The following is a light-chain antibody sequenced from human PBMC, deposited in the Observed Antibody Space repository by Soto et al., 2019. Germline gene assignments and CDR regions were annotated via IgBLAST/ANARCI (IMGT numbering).Light chain of an antibody. CDR3: QQYDNSPLYT. CDR2: GAS. V-gene: IGKV3-20*01. J-gene: IGKJ2*01. Sequence: EIVLTQSPGTLSLSPGERATLSCRASQSINSGYLAWYQQKPGQAPRLLIYGASSRATGIPDRFSGSGSGTAFTLTISRLETEDFAVYYCQQYDNSPLYTFGQGTKLEIK. CDR1: QSINSGY.